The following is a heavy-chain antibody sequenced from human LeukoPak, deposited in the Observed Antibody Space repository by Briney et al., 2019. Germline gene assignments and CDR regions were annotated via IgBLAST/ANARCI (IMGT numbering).Heavy chain of an antibody. D-gene: IGHD6-6*01. CDR1: GFTFSSYA. CDR3: ARDQRVGSSFDY. CDR2: IKQDGSEK. V-gene: IGHV3-7*01. Sequence: GGSLRLSCAASGFTFSSYAMSWVRQAPGKGLEWVANIKQDGSEKYYVDPVKGRFTISRDNAKNSLYLQMNSLRAEDTAVYYCARDQRVGSSFDYWGQGTLVTVSS. J-gene: IGHJ4*02.